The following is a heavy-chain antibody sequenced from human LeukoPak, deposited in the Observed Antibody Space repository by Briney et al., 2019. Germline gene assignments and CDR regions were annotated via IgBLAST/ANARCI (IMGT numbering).Heavy chain of an antibody. CDR3: ARGPIVVVAATLGNWFDP. V-gene: IGHV1-18*01. CDR1: GYTFTSYG. Sequence: ASVKVSCKASGYTFTSYGISWVRQAPGQGLEWMGWISAYNGNTNYAQKLQGRVTMTTDTSTSTAYMELRSLRSDDTAVYYCARGPIVVVAATLGNWFDPWGQGTLVTVSS. J-gene: IGHJ5*02. CDR2: ISAYNGNT. D-gene: IGHD2-15*01.